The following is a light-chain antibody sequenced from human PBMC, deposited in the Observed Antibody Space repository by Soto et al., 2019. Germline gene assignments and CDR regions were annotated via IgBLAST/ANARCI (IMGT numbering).Light chain of an antibody. CDR3: QQYGAFPMT. J-gene: IGKJ5*01. Sequence: EIHMTQSPSTLSSSPGDRVNLTCRANHSLDSRLAWYQHKPGHSPTLLLSGASIRAFGVPSRFSGGGSGTDFTLTITSLQPDDFAHYYCQQYGAFPMTFGQGTRLEVK. CDR2: GAS. CDR1: HSLDSR. V-gene: IGKV1-5*01.